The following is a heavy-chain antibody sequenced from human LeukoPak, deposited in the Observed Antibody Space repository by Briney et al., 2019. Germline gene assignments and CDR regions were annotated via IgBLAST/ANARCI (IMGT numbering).Heavy chain of an antibody. D-gene: IGHD3-16*01. CDR1: GYTFTSYY. CDR3: ARGLRDYYYYMDV. CDR2: INPSGGST. Sequence: ASVKVPCKASGYTFTSYYMHWVRQTPGQGLEWMGIINPSGGSTSYAQKFQGRVTMTRDMSTSTVYMELSSLRSEDTAVYYCARGLRDYYYYMDVWGKGTTVTVSS. V-gene: IGHV1-46*01. J-gene: IGHJ6*03.